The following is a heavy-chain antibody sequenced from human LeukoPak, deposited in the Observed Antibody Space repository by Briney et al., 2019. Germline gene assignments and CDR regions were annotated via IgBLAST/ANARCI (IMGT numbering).Heavy chain of an antibody. V-gene: IGHV3-15*01. D-gene: IGHD5-12*01. J-gene: IGHJ5*02. CDR2: IKSKTDGGTT. CDR1: GFTFSNFW. CDR3: TTGQGSAYAP. Sequence: AGGSLRLSCAASGFTFSNFWMSWVRQAPCKGLELVGLIKSKTDGGTTDYTAPVKGRFTISRDDSKHTLSLQMNSLKTEDTAVYYCTTGQGSAYAPWGQGTLVTVSS.